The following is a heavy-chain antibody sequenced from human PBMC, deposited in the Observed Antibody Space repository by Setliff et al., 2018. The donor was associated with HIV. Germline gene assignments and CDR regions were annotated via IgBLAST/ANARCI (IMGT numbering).Heavy chain of an antibody. D-gene: IGHD1-26*01. CDR3: ARQWAERVMDV. Sequence: SETLSLTCAVSGGSINSDGYYWSWIRQHPGKGLEWIGYIYTGGSTNYNPSLESRAAISVDRSKRHFFLKLRSVTAADTAVYYCARQWAERVMDVWGNGTTVTVSS. CDR1: GGSINSDGYY. J-gene: IGHJ6*03. CDR2: IYTGGST. V-gene: IGHV4-61*03.